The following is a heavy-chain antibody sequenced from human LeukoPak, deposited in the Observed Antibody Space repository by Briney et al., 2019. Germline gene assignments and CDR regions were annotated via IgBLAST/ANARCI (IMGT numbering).Heavy chain of an antibody. J-gene: IGHJ6*03. V-gene: IGHV4-59*01. Sequence: SETLSLTCTVSGGSISSYYWSWIRQPPGKGLELIGYTYYSGSTNYNPSLKSRVTISVDTSKNQFSLKLSSVTAADTAVYYCARGKYFDWSRSYYYYYYMDVWGKGTTVTISS. CDR3: ARGKYFDWSRSYYYYYYMDV. D-gene: IGHD3-9*01. CDR2: TYYSGST. CDR1: GGSISSYY.